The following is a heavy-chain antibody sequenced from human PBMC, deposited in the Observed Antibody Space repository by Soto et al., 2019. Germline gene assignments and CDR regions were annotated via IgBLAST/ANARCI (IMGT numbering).Heavy chain of an antibody. J-gene: IGHJ6*01. CDR3: SRALRQLVGWDYYYYGMDV. CDR2: IKQDGSEK. CDR1: GFTFISYW. D-gene: IGHD6-13*01. V-gene: IGHV3-7*03. Sequence: GGSLRLSCAASGFTFISYWMSWVRQAPGKGLEWVANIKQDGSEKYYVDSVKGRFTISRDNAKNSLYLQMNSLRAEDTAVYYCSRALRQLVGWDYYYYGMDVWGQGTRVTVAS.